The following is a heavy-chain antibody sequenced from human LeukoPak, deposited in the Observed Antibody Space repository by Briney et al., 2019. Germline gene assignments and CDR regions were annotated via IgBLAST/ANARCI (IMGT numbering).Heavy chain of an antibody. CDR3: AKDRYSSSWYDY. Sequence: GGSLRLACAASGFTFSSYWMSWVRQAPGKGLEWVANIKQDGSEKLYVDSVKGRFTISRDNAKNSLYLQMNSLRAEDTAVYYSAKDRYSSSWYDYWGQGTLVTVSS. CDR2: IKQDGSEK. J-gene: IGHJ4*02. D-gene: IGHD6-13*01. V-gene: IGHV3-7*03. CDR1: GFTFSSYW.